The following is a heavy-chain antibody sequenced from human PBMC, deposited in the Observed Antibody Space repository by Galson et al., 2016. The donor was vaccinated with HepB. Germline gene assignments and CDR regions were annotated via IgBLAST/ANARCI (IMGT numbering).Heavy chain of an antibody. J-gene: IGHJ5*02. CDR2: ISGAGGTT. CDR3: AKERGWYGGPNYGS. D-gene: IGHD2-15*01. CDR1: GFTFRYYA. V-gene: IGHV3-23*01. Sequence: SLRLSCASSGFTFRYYAMTWVRRAPGKGLEWVSDISGAGGTTQYADSVKGRFTISRDNSRDTLYLQMDRLRAADTAVYYCAKERGWYGGPNYGSWGQGTLVTVSS.